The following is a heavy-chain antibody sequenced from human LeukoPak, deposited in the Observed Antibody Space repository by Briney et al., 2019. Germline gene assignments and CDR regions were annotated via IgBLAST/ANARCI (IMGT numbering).Heavy chain of an antibody. D-gene: IGHD3-10*01. CDR3: AKGYSGSYYIVSDY. Sequence: GGSLRLSCAASGFTFSSYGMHWVRQAPGKGLEWVAFIRYDGSNKYYADSVKGRFTISRGNSKNTLYLQMNSLRAEDMAVYYCAKGYSGSYYIVSDYWGQGTLVTVSS. V-gene: IGHV3-30*02. J-gene: IGHJ4*02. CDR1: GFTFSSYG. CDR2: IRYDGSNK.